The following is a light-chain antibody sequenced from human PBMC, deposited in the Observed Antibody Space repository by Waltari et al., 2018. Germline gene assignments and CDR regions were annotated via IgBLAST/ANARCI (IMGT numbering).Light chain of an antibody. Sequence: DIQLTQSPSFLSASVGDRVTITCRASQGINTFLAWYQHKPGQASNLLIYSASTLQSGVPSRFSGSGSGTDFTLTISGLQPEDYATYYCLQVNSYPHTFGQGTKLEIK. CDR2: SAS. CDR3: LQVNSYPHT. V-gene: IGKV1-9*01. CDR1: QGINTF. J-gene: IGKJ2*01.